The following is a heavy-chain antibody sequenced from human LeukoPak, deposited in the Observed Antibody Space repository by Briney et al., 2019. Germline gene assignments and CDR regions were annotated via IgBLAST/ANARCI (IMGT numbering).Heavy chain of an antibody. D-gene: IGHD2-15*01. V-gene: IGHV4-34*01. CDR2: INHSGST. Sequence: SETLSLTCAVYGGSFSGYYWSWICQPPGKGLEWIGEINHSGSTNYNPSLKSRVTISVDTSKNQFSLKLSSVTAADTAVYYCARHPFATPFDYWGRGTLLTVSS. CDR3: ARHPFATPFDY. CDR1: GGSFSGYY. J-gene: IGHJ4*02.